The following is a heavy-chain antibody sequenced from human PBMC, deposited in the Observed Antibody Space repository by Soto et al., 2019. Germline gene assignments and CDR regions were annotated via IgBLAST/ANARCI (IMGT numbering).Heavy chain of an antibody. CDR3: GRAID. V-gene: IGHV3-30-3*01. CDR2: ISFDGNNK. D-gene: IGHD2-21*01. J-gene: IGHJ4*02. CDR1: GFSFGTYA. Sequence: GSLRLSCAASGFSFGTYAMHWFRQAPGKGLEWVAVISFDGNNKYYADSVNVRFTISRDYSKNTVFLQMNSLRLEDTAVYYCGRAIDWGQGTLVTVSS.